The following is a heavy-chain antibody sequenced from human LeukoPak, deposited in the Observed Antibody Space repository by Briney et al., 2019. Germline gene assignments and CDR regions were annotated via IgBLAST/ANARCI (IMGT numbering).Heavy chain of an antibody. V-gene: IGHV3-23*01. J-gene: IGHJ4*02. CDR1: GFTFSSYA. D-gene: IGHD3-10*01. CDR2: ISGSGGST. CDR3: AKRGIVIRGILVIGYHQEAYHYDY. Sequence: GGSLRLSCAASGFTFSSYAMSWVRQAPGKGLEWVSAISGSGGSTYYADSVKGRFTISRDNSKNTLYLQMNSLRAEDTAVYYCAKRGIVIRGILVIGYHQEAYHYDYWGQGVLVTVSS.